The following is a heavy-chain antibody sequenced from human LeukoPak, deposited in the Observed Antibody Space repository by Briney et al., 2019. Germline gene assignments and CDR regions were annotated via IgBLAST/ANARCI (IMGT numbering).Heavy chain of an antibody. D-gene: IGHD6-19*01. V-gene: IGHV3-30-3*01. Sequence: PGRSLRLSCAASGFTFSSYAMHWVRQAPGKGLEWVAVISYDGSNKYYADSVKGRFTISRDNSKNTLYLQMNSLRAEDTAVYYCARDLEAGLYYYYGMDVWGQGTTVTVSS. CDR1: GFTFSSYA. CDR3: ARDLEAGLYYYYGMDV. CDR2: ISYDGSNK. J-gene: IGHJ6*02.